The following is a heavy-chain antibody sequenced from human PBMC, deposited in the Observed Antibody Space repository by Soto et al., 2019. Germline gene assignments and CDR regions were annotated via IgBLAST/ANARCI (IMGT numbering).Heavy chain of an antibody. D-gene: IGHD2-2*01. Sequence: SVKVSCKASGGTFSSYAISWVRQAPGQGLEWMVGIIPIFGTANYAQKFQGRVTITADESTSTAYMELSSLRSEDTAVYYCARAPLDCSRTSCYPTYYYYGMDVWGQGTTVTVSS. CDR3: ARAPLDCSRTSCYPTYYYYGMDV. J-gene: IGHJ6*02. CDR1: GGTFSSYA. CDR2: IIPIFGTA. V-gene: IGHV1-69*13.